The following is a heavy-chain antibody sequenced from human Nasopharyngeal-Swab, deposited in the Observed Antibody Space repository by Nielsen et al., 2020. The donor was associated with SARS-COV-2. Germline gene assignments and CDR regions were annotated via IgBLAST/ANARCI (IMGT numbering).Heavy chain of an antibody. J-gene: IGHJ4*02. D-gene: IGHD6-13*01. CDR2: ISSDESTT. Sequence: GESLKISCAASGFSFSIYWMHWVRQPPGKGLVWVSGISSDESTTTYADSVKGRFTISRDNTKNTLYLQMNSLREEDTAVYYCARNLASRSSSWCFDYWGQGTLVTVSS. CDR3: ARNLASRSSSWCFDY. CDR1: GFSFSIYW. V-gene: IGHV3-74*01.